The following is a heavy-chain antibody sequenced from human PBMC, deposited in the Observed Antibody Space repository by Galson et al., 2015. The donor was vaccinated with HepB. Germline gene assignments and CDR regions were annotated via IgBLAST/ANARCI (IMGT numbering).Heavy chain of an antibody. CDR3: ARDKAVAVSGYFDY. Sequence: SLRLYCADSGFTFSSYSMNWVRQAPGKGLEWVSYISSSSSTIYYADSVKGRFTISRDNAKNSLYLQMNSLRAEDTAVYYCARDKAVAVSGYFDYWGQGALFTVSS. V-gene: IGHV3-48*01. CDR1: GFTFSSYS. D-gene: IGHD6-19*01. CDR2: ISSSSSTI. J-gene: IGHJ4*02.